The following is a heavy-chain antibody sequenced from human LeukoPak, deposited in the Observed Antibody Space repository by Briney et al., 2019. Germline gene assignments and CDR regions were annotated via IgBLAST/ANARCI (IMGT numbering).Heavy chain of an antibody. V-gene: IGHV3-23*01. CDR1: GFTFSNYA. CDR2: VCGSGAGT. Sequence: GGSLRLSCAVSGFTFSNYAMNWVRPAPRRGLEWVSTVCGSGAGTYYADSVKGRFTISRDNSKNTLYLQMNSLRAEDTAVYYCAKSPAQLTAAGTFDYWGQGILLTVSS. CDR3: AKSPAQLTAAGTFDY. D-gene: IGHD6-13*01. J-gene: IGHJ4*02.